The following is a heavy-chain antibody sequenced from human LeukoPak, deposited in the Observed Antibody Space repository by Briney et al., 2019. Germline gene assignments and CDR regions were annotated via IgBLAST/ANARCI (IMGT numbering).Heavy chain of an antibody. V-gene: IGHV2-5*02. Sequence: SGPTLVNPTQTLTLTCTLSGFSLSSSGAGVGWIRQPPGKALEWLALVYWDDDKRYSPSPKSRLTITKDTSKNQVVLIMTNMDPVDTATYYCARLTGTTDYFDYWGQGTLVTVSS. CDR2: VYWDDDK. D-gene: IGHD1-7*01. CDR1: GFSLSSSGAG. CDR3: ARLTGTTDYFDY. J-gene: IGHJ4*02.